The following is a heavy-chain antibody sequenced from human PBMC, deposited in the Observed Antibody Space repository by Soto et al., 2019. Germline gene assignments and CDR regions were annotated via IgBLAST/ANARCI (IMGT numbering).Heavy chain of an antibody. CDR3: ARDGQGLAPYALDV. CDR2: IWYDGSNK. Sequence: QVQLVESGGGVAQPGRSLRLSCTVSGFTFSGHAMHWVRQAPGKGLEWVTQIWYDGSNKYYAESVKGRFTISRDNSKNTLYLQKNSLRVEETDVYYGARDGQGLAPYALDVWGQGTSVTVSS. V-gene: IGHV3-33*01. CDR1: GFTFSGHA. D-gene: IGHD6-19*01. J-gene: IGHJ6*02.